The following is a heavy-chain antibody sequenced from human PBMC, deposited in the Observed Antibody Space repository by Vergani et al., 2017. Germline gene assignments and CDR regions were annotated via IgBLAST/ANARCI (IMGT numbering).Heavy chain of an antibody. Sequence: QVQLQESGPGLVKPSETLSLTCTVSGASVNRANYYWSWIRQTPGRGLEWIGLIYHSGGTSYSPSLKSRVTISLDTSNNQFSLKVASVTAADTAIYSWARTFVGGECYYDHWSQGSLVTASS. CDR2: IYHSGGT. CDR1: GASVNRANYY. CDR3: ARTFVGGECYYDH. D-gene: IGHD2-8*02. V-gene: IGHV4-61*01. J-gene: IGHJ4*02.